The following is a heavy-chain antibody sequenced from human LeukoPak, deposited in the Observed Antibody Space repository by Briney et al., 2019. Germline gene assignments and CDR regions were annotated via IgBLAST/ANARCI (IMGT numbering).Heavy chain of an antibody. V-gene: IGHV3-30*03. CDR1: GFTFTTYS. CDR2: ISYDGSNK. J-gene: IGHJ4*02. D-gene: IGHD6-13*01. CDR3: ARDRSSSLLFDY. Sequence: PGGSLRLSCEASGFTFTTYSMTWVRQAPGKGLEWVAVISYDGSNKYYADSVKGRFTISRDNSKNTLYLQMNSLRAEDTAVYYCARDRSSSLLFDYWGQGTLVTVSS.